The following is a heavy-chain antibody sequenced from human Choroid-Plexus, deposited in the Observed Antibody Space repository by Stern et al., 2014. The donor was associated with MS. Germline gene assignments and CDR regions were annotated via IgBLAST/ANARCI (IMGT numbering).Heavy chain of an antibody. D-gene: IGHD5-24*01. Sequence: QVQLQESGPGLVKPSQTLSLTCAVTGGSISSAEYYWSWIRQSPGQGLEWIGYIHYSGTTYYNPSLKSRVTIPVETSKNQFSLKRRSVTAADTAVYYCSRDADGYSLVFGYWGRGTLVTVSS. CDR2: IHYSGTT. J-gene: IGHJ4*02. CDR1: GGSISSAEYY. CDR3: SRDADGYSLVFGY. V-gene: IGHV4-30-4*01.